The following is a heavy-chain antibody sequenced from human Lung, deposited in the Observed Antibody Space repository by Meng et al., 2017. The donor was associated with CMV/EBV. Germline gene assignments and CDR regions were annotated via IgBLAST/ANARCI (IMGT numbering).Heavy chain of an antibody. CDR3: VRGHSIGWYKFDS. CDR2: INSDGSGT. Sequence: EXXKIPCSASGFTFSTYWMHWVRQVPGKGLVWVTRINSDGSGTTYADSVKGRFTISRDNAKNTLYLHMSSLRAEDTAMYYCVRGHSIGWYKFDSWGQGTXVTVSS. CDR1: GFTFSTYW. V-gene: IGHV3-74*01. J-gene: IGHJ4*02. D-gene: IGHD6-19*01.